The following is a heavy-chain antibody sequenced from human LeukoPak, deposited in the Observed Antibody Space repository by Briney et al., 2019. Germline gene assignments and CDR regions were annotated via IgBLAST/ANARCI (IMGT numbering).Heavy chain of an antibody. CDR3: ARQRRYYYDSSGYYPHFDY. CDR1: GGSFSGYY. CDR2: INHSGST. Sequence: SETLSLTCAVYGGSFSGYYWSWIRQPPGKGLEWIGEINHSGSTNYNPSLKSRVTISVDTSKNQFSLKLSSVTAADTAVYYCARQRRYYYDSSGYYPHFDYWGQGTLVTVSS. D-gene: IGHD3-22*01. J-gene: IGHJ4*02. V-gene: IGHV4-34*01.